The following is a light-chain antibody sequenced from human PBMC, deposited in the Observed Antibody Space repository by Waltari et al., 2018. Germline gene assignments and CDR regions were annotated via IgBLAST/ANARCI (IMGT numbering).Light chain of an antibody. CDR1: SSDIGGYNY. CDR2: EVN. Sequence: QSALTQPASVSGSPGQSITISCTGTSSDIGGYNYDSWYQQYPGKAPKLLIYEVNIRPSGVSDRFSGSKSGYTASLTISGLQTEDEAHYYCSSYTSSSSWVFGGGTKLTVL. J-gene: IGLJ3*02. V-gene: IGLV2-14*01. CDR3: SSYTSSSSWV.